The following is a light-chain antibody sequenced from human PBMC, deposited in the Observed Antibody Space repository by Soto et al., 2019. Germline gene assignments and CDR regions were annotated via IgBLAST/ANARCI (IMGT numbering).Light chain of an antibody. V-gene: IGKV3-20*01. CDR1: LSLSNSV. CDR3: QQYGISPWT. Sequence: IDLTQSPGTLSLPPGDRATLSCRASLSLSNSVLAWYQQKLGQAPRLLIYGASKRATGVPDRFSGRGSGTDFTLTISRLEPEDFAVYFCQQYGISPWTFGQGTKVDIK. J-gene: IGKJ1*01. CDR2: GAS.